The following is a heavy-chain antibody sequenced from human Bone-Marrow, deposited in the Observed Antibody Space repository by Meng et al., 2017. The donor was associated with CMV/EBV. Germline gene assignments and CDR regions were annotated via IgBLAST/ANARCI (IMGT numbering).Heavy chain of an antibody. Sequence: GGSLRLSCAASGFTFSSYTIHWVRQAPGKGLEWVAVISYDGKNKYYADSMKGRFTISRDNSKNTLYLQMNSLRAEDTAVYYCAKDPSPQYTYGPSSLFYYYGMDVWGQGTTVTVSS. CDR2: ISYDGKNK. D-gene: IGHD2-2*02. V-gene: IGHV3-30*04. CDR1: GFTFSSYT. J-gene: IGHJ6*02. CDR3: AKDPSPQYTYGPSSLFYYYGMDV.